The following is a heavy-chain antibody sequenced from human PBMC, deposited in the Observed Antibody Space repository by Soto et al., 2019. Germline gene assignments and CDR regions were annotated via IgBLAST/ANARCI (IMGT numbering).Heavy chain of an antibody. CDR2: IYSSGRT. V-gene: IGHV4-39*01. CDR3: ARHVGNYGDWAFDY. J-gene: IGHJ4*02. Sequence: SENLSLRWMVAAVSIRSRTQYWGWFRQPPGKGMEWLASIYSSGRTYYNPPLKSRLTISVDTSKNQVSLELSTMTAADAAVYYCARHVGNYGDWAFDYWGQGTLVT. CDR1: AVSIRSRTQY. D-gene: IGHD4-17*01.